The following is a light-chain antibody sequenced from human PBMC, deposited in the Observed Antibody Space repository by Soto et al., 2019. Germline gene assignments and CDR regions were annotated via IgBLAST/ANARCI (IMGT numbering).Light chain of an antibody. J-gene: IGKJ4*01. V-gene: IGKV1-5*03. Sequence: IKITQSPSTLFESEGEKVTSTCRASKSFSSWLAWYQQKPGKAPNLLIYKASKLESGVPSRFSGTGFGTEFSLTISSLQPDDFATYYCQQYKTYSSFGGGTTVDIK. CDR1: KSFSSW. CDR3: QQYKTYSS. CDR2: KAS.